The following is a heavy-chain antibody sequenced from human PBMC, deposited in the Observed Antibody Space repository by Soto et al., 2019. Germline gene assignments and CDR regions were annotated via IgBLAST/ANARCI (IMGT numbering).Heavy chain of an antibody. J-gene: IGHJ4*02. CDR3: AKEGYYCSGGSCYSGPYFDY. Sequence: PVGSLRLSCAASGFTFNTYAMTWVRQAPGKGLEWVSGISGSGNTYYADSVKGRFTISRDNSKIALFLQMNSLRAEDTAVYYCAKEGYYCSGGSCYSGPYFDYWGQGALVTVSS. D-gene: IGHD2-15*01. V-gene: IGHV3-23*01. CDR1: GFTFNTYA. CDR2: ISGSGNT.